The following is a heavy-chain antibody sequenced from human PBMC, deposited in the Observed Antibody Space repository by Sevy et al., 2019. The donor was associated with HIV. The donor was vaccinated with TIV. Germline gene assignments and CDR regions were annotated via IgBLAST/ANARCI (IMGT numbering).Heavy chain of an antibody. CDR3: TRNGGAFDNGFDP. CDR2: ISSSGSSI. CDR1: GFTFSSYD. Sequence: GGSLRLSCTASGFTFSSYDMNWVRQAPGKGLEWVSKISSSGSSIYYAVCVKGRFTISRDNAKNSLNLQMNSLRAEDTAVYYCTRNGGAFDNGFDPWGQGTLVTVSS. J-gene: IGHJ5*02. D-gene: IGHD2-8*01. V-gene: IGHV3-48*03.